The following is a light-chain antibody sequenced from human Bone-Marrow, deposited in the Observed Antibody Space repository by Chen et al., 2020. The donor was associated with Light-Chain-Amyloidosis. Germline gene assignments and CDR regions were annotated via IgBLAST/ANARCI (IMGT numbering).Light chain of an antibody. J-gene: IGLJ3*02. V-gene: IGLV3-21*02. CDR1: NIGSTS. CDR2: DDS. Sequence: SYVLTQPSSVSVAPGQTATIACGGNNIGSTSVHWYQQTPGQAPLLVVYDDSDRPSGIPERLSGSNSGNTATLTISRVGAGDEADYYCQVWARSSDRPVFGGGTKLTVL. CDR3: QVWARSSDRPV.